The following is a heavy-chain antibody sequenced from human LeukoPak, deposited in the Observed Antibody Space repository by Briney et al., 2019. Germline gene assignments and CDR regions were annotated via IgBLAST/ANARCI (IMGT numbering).Heavy chain of an antibody. D-gene: IGHD3-22*01. CDR1: GGSISSGGYY. V-gene: IGHV4-61*08. J-gene: IGHJ5*02. CDR3: ARMSLHYYDSGGRYWYNWFDP. CDR2: IYYSGST. Sequence: SETLSLTCTVSGGSISSGGYYWSWIRQHPGKGLEWIGHIYYSGSTNYNPSLRSRVTVSVDTSKNQFSLKLSSVTAADTAVYYCARMSLHYYDSGGRYWYNWFDPWGQGTLVTVSS.